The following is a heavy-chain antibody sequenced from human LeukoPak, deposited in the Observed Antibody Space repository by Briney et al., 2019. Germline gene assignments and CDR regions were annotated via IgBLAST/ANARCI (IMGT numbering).Heavy chain of an antibody. CDR2: IKQDGSEK. J-gene: IGHJ5*02. CDR1: GFTFSSYW. D-gene: IGHD4/OR15-4a*01. CDR3: ARDPPAVRTNTYA. V-gene: IGHV3-7*01. Sequence: GGSLRLSCAASGFTFSSYWMSWVRQAPGKGLEWVASIKQDGSEKYCVDSVKGRFTISRDSSKNTLYLQMNSLRAEDTAVYYCARDPPAVRTNTYAWGQGTLVTVSS.